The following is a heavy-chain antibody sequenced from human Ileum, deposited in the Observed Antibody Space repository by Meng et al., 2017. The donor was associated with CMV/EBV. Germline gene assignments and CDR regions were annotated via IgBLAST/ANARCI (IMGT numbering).Heavy chain of an antibody. CDR2: IDPNSGAT. CDR1: GYTFTGYY. J-gene: IGHJ6*02. Sequence: ASVKVSCKASGYTFTGYYIHWVRQAPGQGLEWLGWIDPNSGATNYAQKFQDRVTMTRDTSISTAYMEVSRLRSDDTAVYYCARANMDMDVWGQGTTVTVSS. V-gene: IGHV1-2*02. CDR3: ARANMDMDV.